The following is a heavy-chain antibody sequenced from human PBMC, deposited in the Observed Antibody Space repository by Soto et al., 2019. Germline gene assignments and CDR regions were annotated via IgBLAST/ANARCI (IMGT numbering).Heavy chain of an antibody. CDR3: VREGRHTAMFSGFDY. D-gene: IGHD5-18*01. V-gene: IGHV3-33*01. J-gene: IGHJ4*02. CDR2: IWYDGSKK. Sequence: QVDLVEWGGGVVQPGKSLRLSCATSGFTFSEDAMHWVRQAPGKGLEWVAVIWYDGSKKHYADSVKGRFTISRDNSKNTLFLQMNTLTAEDTAVYWCVREGRHTAMFSGFDYWGQGALVTVSS. CDR1: GFTFSEDA.